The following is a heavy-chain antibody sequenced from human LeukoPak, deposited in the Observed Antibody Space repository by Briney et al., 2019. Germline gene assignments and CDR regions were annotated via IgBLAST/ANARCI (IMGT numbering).Heavy chain of an antibody. J-gene: IGHJ5*02. CDR3: AKEGFALGLFDP. Sequence: GGSLRLSCAASGFTFTNYWMSWVRQAPGKGLEWVSAISGSGGSTYYADSVKGRFTISRDNSKNTLYLQMNSLRAEDTAVYYCAKEGFALGLFDPWGQGTLVTVSS. CDR2: ISGSGGST. CDR1: GFTFTNYW. V-gene: IGHV3-23*01. D-gene: IGHD2-21*01.